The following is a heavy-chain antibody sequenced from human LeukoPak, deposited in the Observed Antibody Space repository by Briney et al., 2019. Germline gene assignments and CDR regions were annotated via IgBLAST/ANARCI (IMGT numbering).Heavy chain of an antibody. D-gene: IGHD6-13*01. V-gene: IGHV4-31*03. CDR2: IYYSGST. Sequence: SETLSLTCTVSGGSISSGGYYWSWIRQHPGKGLEWIGYIYYSGSTYYNPSLKSRVTISVDTSKNQFSLKLSSVTAADTAVYYCARRIAAATNDAFDIWGQGTMVTVSS. CDR1: GGSISSGGYY. J-gene: IGHJ3*02. CDR3: ARRIAAATNDAFDI.